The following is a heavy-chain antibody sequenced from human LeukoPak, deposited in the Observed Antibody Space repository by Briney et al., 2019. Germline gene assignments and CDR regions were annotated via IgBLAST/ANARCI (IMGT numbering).Heavy chain of an antibody. Sequence: GGSLRLSCAASEFTFSNFAMSWVRQAPGKGLEWVSTISGSGDNTYYADSVKGRFTISRDNSKNTLSLHMNTLRSEDTAVYYCAKDLLQTFFFDSSGYYSDAFGMWGRGTMVTVSS. CDR2: ISGSGDNT. V-gene: IGHV3-23*01. D-gene: IGHD3-22*01. J-gene: IGHJ3*02. CDR3: AKDLLQTFFFDSSGYYSDAFGM. CDR1: EFTFSNFA.